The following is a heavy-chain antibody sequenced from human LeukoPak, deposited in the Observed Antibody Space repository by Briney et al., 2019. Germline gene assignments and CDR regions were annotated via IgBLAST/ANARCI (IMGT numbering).Heavy chain of an antibody. Sequence: PGGSPRLSCAASGFTFSSYWMHWVRQGPGKGLVWVSRLNTDGSATTYADSVQGRFTISRDNAKNTLYLQMNSLRAEDTAVYYCARSEAVAWSFDLWGRGTLVTVSS. V-gene: IGHV3-74*03. CDR2: LNTDGSAT. CDR1: GFTFSSYW. CDR3: ARSEAVAWSFDL. D-gene: IGHD6-19*01. J-gene: IGHJ2*01.